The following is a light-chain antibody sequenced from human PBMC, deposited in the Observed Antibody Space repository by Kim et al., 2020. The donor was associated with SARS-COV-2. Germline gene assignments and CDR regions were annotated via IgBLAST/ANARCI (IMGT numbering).Light chain of an antibody. CDR3: QAWDSSTVV. J-gene: IGLJ2*01. V-gene: IGLV3-1*01. CDR1: KVGDKY. CDR2: EDT. Sequence: SVSPGQTASITCSGDKVGDKYACWYQQKPGQSPVLVIYEDTKRPSGIPERFSGSNSGNTATLTISGTQAMDEADYYGQAWDSSTVVFGGGTKLAVL.